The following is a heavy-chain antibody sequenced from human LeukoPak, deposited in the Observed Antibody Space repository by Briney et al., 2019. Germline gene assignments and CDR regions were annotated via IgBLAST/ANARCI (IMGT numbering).Heavy chain of an antibody. CDR1: GGSIGRHY. CDR3: ARADGSGSFYFYYYMDV. J-gene: IGHJ6*03. Sequence: PSETLSLTCIISGGSIGRHYWSRIRQPPGKGLEWIGYISFTGSTKYNPSLESRVTISLDTSKNQFSLKLNSVTAADTAVYYCARADGSGSFYFYYYMDVWGKGTTVTVSS. D-gene: IGHD3-10*01. V-gene: IGHV4-59*11. CDR2: ISFTGST.